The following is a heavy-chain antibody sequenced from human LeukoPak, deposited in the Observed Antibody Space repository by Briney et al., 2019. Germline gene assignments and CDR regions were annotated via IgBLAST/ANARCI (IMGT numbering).Heavy chain of an antibody. Sequence: ASVKVSCKASGYTFTSYDINWVRQATGQGLEWMGWMNPNSGNTGYAQKFQGRVTMTRDTSTSTVYMELSSLRSEDTAVYYCARARDKKYYYYGMDVWGQGTTVTVSS. CDR3: ARARDKKYYYYGMDV. D-gene: IGHD5-24*01. V-gene: IGHV1-8*01. CDR1: GYTFTSYD. CDR2: MNPNSGNT. J-gene: IGHJ6*02.